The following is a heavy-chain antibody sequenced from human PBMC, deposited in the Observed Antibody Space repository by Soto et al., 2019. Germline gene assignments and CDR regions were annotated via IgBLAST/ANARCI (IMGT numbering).Heavy chain of an antibody. CDR3: AKGIAGAGTSFDDY. CDR1: GFTFDDYA. D-gene: IGHD6-19*01. CDR2: ISWNSGSI. Sequence: EVQLVESGGGLVQPGRSLRLSCAASGFTFDDYAMHWVRQAPGKGLEWVSGISWNSGSIGYADSVKGRFTISRDNAKNSLYLQMNSLRAEDTALYYCAKGIAGAGTSFDDYWGQGTLVTVSS. J-gene: IGHJ4*02. V-gene: IGHV3-9*01.